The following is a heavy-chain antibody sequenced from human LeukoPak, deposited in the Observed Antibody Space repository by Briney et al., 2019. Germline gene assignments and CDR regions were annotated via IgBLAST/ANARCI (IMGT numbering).Heavy chain of an antibody. V-gene: IGHV3-23*01. CDR3: AKGQGMGDYYDSSGYSDY. CDR2: ISGRGGST. Sequence: GGSLRLSCAASGFTFSSYAMSWVRQAPGKGLEWVSAISGRGGSTYYADSVKGRFTISRDNSKNTLYLQMNSLRAEDTAVYYCAKGQGMGDYYDSSGYSDYWGQGTLVTVSS. J-gene: IGHJ4*02. D-gene: IGHD3-22*01. CDR1: GFTFSSYA.